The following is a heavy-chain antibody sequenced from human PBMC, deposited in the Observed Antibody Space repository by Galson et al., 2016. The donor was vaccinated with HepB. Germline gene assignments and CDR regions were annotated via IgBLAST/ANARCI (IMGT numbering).Heavy chain of an antibody. CDR2: IWSDGRQR. D-gene: IGHD2-2*01. CDR1: GFTFTDFA. V-gene: IGHV3-33*01. J-gene: IGHJ6*02. CDR3: ARDGQYLAPYSMDV. Sequence: LRLSCAASGFTFTDFAIHWVRQAPGQGLEWLTQIWSDGRQRNFADSVKGRFTFSRDNSKDTAYLQMNSLRVEDTAVYYCARDGQYLAPYSMDVWGQGTTVTVSS.